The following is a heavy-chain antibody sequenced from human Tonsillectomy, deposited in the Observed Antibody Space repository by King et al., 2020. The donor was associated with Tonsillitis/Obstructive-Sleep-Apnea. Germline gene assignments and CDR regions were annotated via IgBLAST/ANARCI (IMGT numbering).Heavy chain of an antibody. J-gene: IGHJ3*02. CDR2: IRSTAYGGTT. CDR1: GFTFGDYG. Sequence: ELQLVQSGGGLVQPGRSLRLSCTFSGFTFGDYGMSWVRQAPGKGLEWVGFIRSTAYGGTTEYAASVKGRFTISRDDSKSIAYLQMNSLKTEDTAMYYCTRVGTSGRYSYDIWGQGTMVTVSS. D-gene: IGHD1-26*01. CDR3: TRVGTSGRYSYDI. V-gene: IGHV3-49*04.